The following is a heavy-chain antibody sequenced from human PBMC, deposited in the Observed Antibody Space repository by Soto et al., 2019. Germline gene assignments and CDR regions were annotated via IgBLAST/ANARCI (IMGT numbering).Heavy chain of an antibody. Sequence: QVQLQESGPGLVRPSQTLSVTCTVSGGSISSGSYFWTWIRQHPGKGLEWMGYTHYSGSTFYNPSLKSRLTTTADTSKNQVSLSLKSVTAADTAVYYCARVATSMVNYFDYWGQGILVAVSS. D-gene: IGHD5-18*01. CDR1: GGSISSGSYF. V-gene: IGHV4-31*03. CDR2: THYSGST. CDR3: ARVATSMVNYFDY. J-gene: IGHJ4*02.